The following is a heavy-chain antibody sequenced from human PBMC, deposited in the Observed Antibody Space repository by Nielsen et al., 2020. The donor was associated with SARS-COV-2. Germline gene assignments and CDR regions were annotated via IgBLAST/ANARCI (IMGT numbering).Heavy chain of an antibody. CDR2: INHSGST. V-gene: IGHV4-34*01. CDR1: GGSFSGYY. J-gene: IGHJ4*02. D-gene: IGHD1-26*01. Sequence: SETLSLTCAVYGGSFSGYYWRWIRQTPGKGLEWIGEINHSGSTNYNPSLKSRVTISVETSKNQFSLKLSSVTAADTAVYYCARDIKVGATFDWGQGTLVTVSS. CDR3: ARDIKVGATFD.